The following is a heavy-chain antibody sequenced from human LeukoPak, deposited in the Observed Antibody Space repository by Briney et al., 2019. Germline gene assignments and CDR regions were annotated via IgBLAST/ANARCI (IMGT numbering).Heavy chain of an antibody. CDR3: ARGVYIAAAQYGY. CDR1: GGSISSDY. D-gene: IGHD6-13*01. J-gene: IGHJ4*02. CDR2: IFPSGSS. V-gene: IGHV4-4*07. Sequence: SETLSLTCTVSGGSISSDYWSWIRQPAGKGLEWIGRIFPSGSSNYNPSLKSRVTMSLDTAKNQFALNMTSVTAADTAVYYCARGVYIAAAQYGYWGQGTLVTVSS.